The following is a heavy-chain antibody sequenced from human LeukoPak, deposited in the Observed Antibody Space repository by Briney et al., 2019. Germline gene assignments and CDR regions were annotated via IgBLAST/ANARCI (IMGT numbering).Heavy chain of an antibody. Sequence: ASVKVSCKASGYTFTGYHMHWGRQAPGQGLEWMGWINPNSGGTNYAQKFQGRVTMTRDTSISTAYMELSRLRSDDTAVYYCASSRSFSPVFAYWGQGTLGTVSS. CDR1: GYTFTGYH. V-gene: IGHV1-2*02. J-gene: IGHJ4*02. D-gene: IGHD2-2*01. CDR3: ASSRSFSPVFAY. CDR2: INPNSGGT.